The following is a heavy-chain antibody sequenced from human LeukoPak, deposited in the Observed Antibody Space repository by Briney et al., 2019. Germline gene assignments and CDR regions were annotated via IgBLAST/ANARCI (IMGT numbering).Heavy chain of an antibody. CDR1: GGSISSYY. CDR2: IYYSGSI. Sequence: SETLSLTCTVSGGSISSYYWSWIRQPPGKGLEWIGYIYYSGSINYNPSLKSRVTISVDTSKNQFSLKLSSVTAADTAVYYCARGKRGYSSSWYDYWGQGTLVTVSS. D-gene: IGHD6-13*01. J-gene: IGHJ4*02. V-gene: IGHV4-59*12. CDR3: ARGKRGYSSSWYDY.